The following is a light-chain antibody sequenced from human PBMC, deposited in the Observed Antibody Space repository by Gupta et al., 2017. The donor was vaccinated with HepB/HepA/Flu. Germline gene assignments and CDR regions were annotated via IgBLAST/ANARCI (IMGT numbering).Light chain of an antibody. CDR3: CAYVGRSSWV. CDR1: SSEPRNYYL. Sequence: QSALTQPASVSGSPGQSITISCTGTSSEPRNYYLVSWYQHFPDKAPKLIIYEVDKRPSGVSNRFSGSKSGNTASLTISGLQAEDEAQYYCCAYVGRSSWVFGEGTRLTVL. V-gene: IGLV2-23*02. J-gene: IGLJ3*02. CDR2: EVD.